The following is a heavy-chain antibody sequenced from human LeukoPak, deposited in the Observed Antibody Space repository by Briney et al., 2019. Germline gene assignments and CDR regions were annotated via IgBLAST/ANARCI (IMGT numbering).Heavy chain of an antibody. J-gene: IGHJ3*02. V-gene: IGHV1-18*04. CDR1: GHTFTSYG. CDR2: ISAYNGNT. Sequence: EASVKVSCKASGHTFTSYGISWVRQAPGQGLEWRGWISAYNGNTNYAQKLQGRVTMTTDTSTGTAYMELRSLRSDDTAVYYCARGGVSGWSHGAFDIWGQGTMVTVSS. D-gene: IGHD6-19*01. CDR3: ARGGVSGWSHGAFDI.